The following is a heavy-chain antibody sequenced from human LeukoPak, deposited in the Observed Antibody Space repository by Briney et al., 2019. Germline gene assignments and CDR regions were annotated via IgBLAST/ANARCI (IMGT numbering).Heavy chain of an antibody. D-gene: IGHD3-10*01. CDR1: GYTFTSYA. V-gene: IGHV1-46*01. CDR2: INPSGGST. J-gene: IGHJ4*02. Sequence: ASVKVSCKPSGYTFTSYALSWVRQAPGQGLEWMGIINPSGGSTSYAQKFQGRVTMTRDTSTSTVYMELSSLRSEDTAVYYCARDRPMVRGVHWVYFDYWGQGTLVTVSS. CDR3: ARDRPMVRGVHWVYFDY.